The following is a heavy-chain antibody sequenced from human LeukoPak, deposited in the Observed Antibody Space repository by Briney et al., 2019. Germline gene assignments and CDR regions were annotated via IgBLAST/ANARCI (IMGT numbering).Heavy chain of an antibody. CDR1: GYTFTSYG. Sequence: ASVKVSCKASGYTFTSYGISWVRQAPGQGLEWMGWISAYNGNTNYAQKLQGRVTMTTDTSTSTAYMELRSLRSDDTAVYYCARAWDYYDSSGYYPLRPYYFDYWGQGTLVTVSS. CDR2: ISAYNGNT. D-gene: IGHD3-22*01. V-gene: IGHV1-18*01. J-gene: IGHJ4*02. CDR3: ARAWDYYDSSGYYPLRPYYFDY.